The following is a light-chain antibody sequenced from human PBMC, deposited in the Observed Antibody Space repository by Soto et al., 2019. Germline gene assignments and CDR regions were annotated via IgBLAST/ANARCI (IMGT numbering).Light chain of an antibody. CDR2: AAS. Sequence: DIQMTQSPSSLSASVGDRVTITCRASQDIRNDLGWYQQKPGKAPKRLIYAASSLKSGLPPRFSGSGSGTDFPLTISSLQPEDYATYYCLQHNDYPPTFGQGTKVEI. V-gene: IGKV1-17*01. J-gene: IGKJ1*01. CDR1: QDIRND. CDR3: LQHNDYPPT.